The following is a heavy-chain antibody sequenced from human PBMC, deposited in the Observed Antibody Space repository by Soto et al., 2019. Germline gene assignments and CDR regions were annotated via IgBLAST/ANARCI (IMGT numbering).Heavy chain of an antibody. Sequence: EVQLLEAGGDLVQPGGSLRLSCETSGLTFSSHAMSWVRQAPGKGLDWVSSISGSGASTHYAASVKGRFTISRDNSKNKFSLQKSSLRVEHTAFYYCAHRFDYGDDDAFAICGQGTMVSVSS. V-gene: IGHV3-23*01. CDR2: ISGSGAST. CDR3: AHRFDYGDDDAFAI. J-gene: IGHJ3*02. D-gene: IGHD4-17*01. CDR1: GLTFSSHA.